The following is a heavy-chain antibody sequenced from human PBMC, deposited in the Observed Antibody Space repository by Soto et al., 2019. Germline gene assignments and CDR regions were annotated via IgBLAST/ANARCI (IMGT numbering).Heavy chain of an antibody. V-gene: IGHV1-3*01. CDR3: ARPRSVAVAGTSLDY. J-gene: IGHJ4*02. D-gene: IGHD6-19*01. Sequence: QVQLVQSGAEVKKPGASVKVSCKASGYTFTSYAMHWVRQAPGQRLEWMGWINAGNGNTKYSQKFQGRVTITRDTSASTAYMELSSLRSEDTAVYYCARPRSVAVAGTSLDYWGQGPLVTVSS. CDR2: INAGNGNT. CDR1: GYTFTSYA.